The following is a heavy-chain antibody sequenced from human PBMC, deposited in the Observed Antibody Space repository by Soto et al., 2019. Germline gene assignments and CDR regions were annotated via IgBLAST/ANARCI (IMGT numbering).Heavy chain of an antibody. D-gene: IGHD3-16*01. CDR1: GFTFSSYA. Sequence: GGSLRLSCAASGFTFSSYAMSWVRQAPGKGLEWVSAISGSGGSTYYADSVKGRFTISRDNSKNTLYLQMNSLRAEDTAVYYCAKDLSPPLGLCLQRNEHWGRAPLATVPS. CDR3: AKDLSPPLGLCLQRNEH. CDR2: ISGSGGST. J-gene: IGHJ4*02. V-gene: IGHV3-23*01.